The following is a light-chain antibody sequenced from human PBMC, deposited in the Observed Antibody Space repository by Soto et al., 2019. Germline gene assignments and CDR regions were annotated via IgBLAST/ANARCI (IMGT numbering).Light chain of an antibody. CDR3: QQYGSSRWT. V-gene: IGKV3-20*01. Sequence: EIVMTQSPATLSVSPGERATLSCRSSESVYDRQLAWYQQRAGQAPRLLIYAISTRAAGIPDRFSGSGSGTDFTLTISRVEPEDFAMYYCQQYGSSRWTFAQGTKVDIK. CDR1: ESVYDRQ. J-gene: IGKJ1*01. CDR2: AIS.